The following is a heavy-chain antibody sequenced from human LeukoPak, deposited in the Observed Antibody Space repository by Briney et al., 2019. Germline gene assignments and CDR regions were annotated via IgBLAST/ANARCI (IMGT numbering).Heavy chain of an antibody. J-gene: IGHJ4*02. CDR2: ISSSNSYI. V-gene: IGHV3-21*01. Sequence: GGSLRLSCAASGFTFSSYSMNWVRQAPGKGLEWVSSISSSNSYIYSADSVKGRSTISRDNAKNSLYLHMNSLRAEDTAVYYCARGTYGDYSFDFWGQGTLVTVSS. CDR1: GFTFSSYS. CDR3: ARGTYGDYSFDF. D-gene: IGHD4-17*01.